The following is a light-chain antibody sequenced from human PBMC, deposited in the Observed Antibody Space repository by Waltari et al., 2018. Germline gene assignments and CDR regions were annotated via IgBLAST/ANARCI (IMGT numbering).Light chain of an antibody. Sequence: EIVLTQSPATLSLSPGERAPPSCRASQSVNNYLAWYQQKPGQAPRLLIYDAYNRATGLPARFSGSGSGTDFTLTITSLEPEDFAVYYCQQRSTWYTFGQGTKLEIK. J-gene: IGKJ2*01. V-gene: IGKV3-11*01. CDR2: DAY. CDR3: QQRSTWYT. CDR1: QSVNNY.